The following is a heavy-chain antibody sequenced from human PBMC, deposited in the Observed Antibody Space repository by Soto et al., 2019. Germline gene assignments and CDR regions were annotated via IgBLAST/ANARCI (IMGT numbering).Heavy chain of an antibody. CDR2: IYWNDEQ. J-gene: IGHJ6*02. CDR1: GFSLTSGVVG. D-gene: IGHD6-13*01. V-gene: IGHV2-5*01. Sequence: QITLKESGPTLVKPTQTLTLTCTFSGFSLTSGVVGVGWIRQPPGEALEWLALIYWNDEQYYNPSLRNRLTITRDTSKIQVILTMTNMDPVGSATSYCAHRLPGPSGYDVWGPGTTVTGSS. CDR3: AHRLPGPSGYDV.